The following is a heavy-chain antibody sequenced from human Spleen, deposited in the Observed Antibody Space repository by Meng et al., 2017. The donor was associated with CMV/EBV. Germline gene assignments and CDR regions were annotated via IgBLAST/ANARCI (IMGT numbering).Heavy chain of an antibody. CDR3: AKDPDSWSGYYGSLDY. J-gene: IGHJ4*02. CDR1: GFTFSSSA. Sequence: GGSLRLSCAASGFTFSSSAMSWVRQAPGKGLEWVSEISGSGGNTYYADSVKGRFTISRDNSKNTLYLQMNSLRAEDTAVYYCAKDPDSWSGYYGSLDYWGQGTLVTVSS. CDR2: ISGSGGNT. V-gene: IGHV3-23*01. D-gene: IGHD3-3*01.